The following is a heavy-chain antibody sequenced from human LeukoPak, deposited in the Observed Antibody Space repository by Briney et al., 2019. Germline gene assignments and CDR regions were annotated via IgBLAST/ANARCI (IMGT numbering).Heavy chain of an antibody. CDR3: ARVGARQAFDI. CDR1: GFTFSSYS. D-gene: IGHD1-26*01. J-gene: IGHJ3*02. Sequence: GGSLRLSCAASGFTFSSYSMNWVRQAPGKGLEWVSSISSSSSYIYYADSVKGRFTISRDNAKNSLYLRMNSLRAEDTAVYYCARVGARQAFDIWGQGTMVTVSS. CDR2: ISSSSSYI. V-gene: IGHV3-21*01.